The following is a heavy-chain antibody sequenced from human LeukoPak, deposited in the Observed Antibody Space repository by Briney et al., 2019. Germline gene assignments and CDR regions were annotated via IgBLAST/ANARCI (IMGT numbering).Heavy chain of an antibody. V-gene: IGHV4-4*02. CDR1: GDSVTSNNW. J-gene: IGHJ5*02. CDR2: IYQSGTT. CDR3: ARQLVPAAGFDP. Sequence: SGTLSLTCAVSGDSVTSNNWWTWVRQPPGLGLEWIVEIYQSGTTHYKSSLKSRITISLDKSKNQFSLRLTSVTAADTAIYYCARQLVPAAGFDPWGRGTLVTVSS. D-gene: IGHD2-2*01.